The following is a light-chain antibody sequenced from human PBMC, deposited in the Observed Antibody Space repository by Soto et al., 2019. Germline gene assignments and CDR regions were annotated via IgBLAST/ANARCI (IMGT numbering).Light chain of an antibody. CDR3: QQRSSWPPYT. Sequence: EIVLTQSPATLSLSPGERATLSCRASQSVSSYLAWYQQKPGQAPRLLIYDASNRATGIPARFSGSGSGTAFTLTISSLEPEDFAVYYCQQRSSWPPYTFGQGTKLAIK. CDR1: QSVSSY. CDR2: DAS. J-gene: IGKJ2*01. V-gene: IGKV3-11*01.